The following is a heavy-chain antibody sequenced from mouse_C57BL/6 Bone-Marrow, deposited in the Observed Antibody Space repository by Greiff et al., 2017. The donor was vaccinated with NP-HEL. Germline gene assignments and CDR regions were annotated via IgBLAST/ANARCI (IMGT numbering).Heavy chain of an antibody. CDR3: ARVYPRFAY. CDR2: INPSSGYT. V-gene: IGHV1-4*01. CDR1: GYTFTSYT. Sequence: VKVVESGAELARPGASVKMSCKASGYTFTSYTMHWVKQRPGQGLEWIGYINPSSGYTKYNQKFKDKATLTADKSSSTAYMQLSSLTSEDSAVYYCARVYPRFAYWGQGTLVTVSA. D-gene: IGHD2-3*01. J-gene: IGHJ3*01.